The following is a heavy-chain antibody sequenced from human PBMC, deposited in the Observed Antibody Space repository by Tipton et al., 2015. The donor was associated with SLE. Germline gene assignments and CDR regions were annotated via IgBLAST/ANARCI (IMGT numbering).Heavy chain of an antibody. Sequence: TLSLTCSVTGYSISSGYYWGWIRQPPGRGLEWIGSFHHKGSSYYSPSLGSRVTISGDTSRNQFSLTLSSVTAADTAVYYCARDYYDSRGYTLFDYWGQGALVTVSS. J-gene: IGHJ4*02. D-gene: IGHD3-22*01. CDR1: GYSISSGYY. CDR3: ARDYYDSRGYTLFDY. CDR2: FHHKGSS. V-gene: IGHV4-38-2*02.